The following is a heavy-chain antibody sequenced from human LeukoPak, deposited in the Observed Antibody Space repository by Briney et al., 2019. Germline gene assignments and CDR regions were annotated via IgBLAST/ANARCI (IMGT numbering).Heavy chain of an antibody. CDR2: FDPDEAET. J-gene: IGHJ4*02. CDR1: GYTVTELS. V-gene: IGHV1-24*01. D-gene: IGHD4-17*01. CDR3: ATGQTTPVLVDTLHF. Sequence: GASVKVSCKVSGYTVTELSIHWVRQAPGKGLGWMGGFDPDEAETVFAGKFQGRVTMAEDTSTNTAYMELTSLRSEDTAVYYCATGQTTPVLVDTLHFWGQGTLVTVSS.